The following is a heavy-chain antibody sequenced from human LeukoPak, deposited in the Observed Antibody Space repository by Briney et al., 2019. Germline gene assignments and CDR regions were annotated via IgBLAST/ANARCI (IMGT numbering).Heavy chain of an antibody. CDR2: INPNSGGT. V-gene: IGHV1-2*02. J-gene: IGHJ4*02. CDR1: GYTFTSYY. Sequence: ASVKVSCKASGYTFTSYYMHWVRQAPGQGLEWMGWINPNSGGTNCAQKFQGRVTMTRDTSISTAYMELSRLRSDDTAVYYCAREGLWSGYLDYWGRGTLVTVSS. D-gene: IGHD3-3*01. CDR3: AREGLWSGYLDY.